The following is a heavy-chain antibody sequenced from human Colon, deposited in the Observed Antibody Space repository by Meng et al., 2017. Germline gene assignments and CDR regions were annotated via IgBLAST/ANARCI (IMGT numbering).Heavy chain of an antibody. D-gene: IGHD6-19*01. CDR3: ARRRYSSGWVHWYFDL. Sequence: GESLKISCKGSGYSFTSYWIGWVRQMPGKGLEWMGIIYPGDSDTRYSPSFQGQVTISADKSISTAYLQWSSLKASDTAMYYCARRRYSSGWVHWYFDLWGRGTLVTGAS. J-gene: IGHJ2*01. CDR1: GYSFTSYW. V-gene: IGHV5-51*01. CDR2: IYPGDSDT.